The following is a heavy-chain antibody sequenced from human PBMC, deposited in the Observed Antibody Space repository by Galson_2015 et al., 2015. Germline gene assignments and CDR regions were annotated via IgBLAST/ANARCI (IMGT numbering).Heavy chain of an antibody. J-gene: IGHJ4*02. CDR3: AKGPFDYSNFN. CDR1: GFTFSSYS. CDR2: ISGSDGST. V-gene: IGHV3-23*01. Sequence: SLRLSCAASGFTFSSYSMNWVRQAPGKGLEWVSSISGSDGSTYYADSVKGRFTISRDNSRNTLYLQMNSLSAEDTAVYYCAKGPFDYSNFNWGQGTLVTVSS. D-gene: IGHD4-11*01.